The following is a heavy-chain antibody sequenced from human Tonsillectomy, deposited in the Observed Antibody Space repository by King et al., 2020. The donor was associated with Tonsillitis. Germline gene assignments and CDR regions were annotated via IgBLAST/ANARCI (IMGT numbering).Heavy chain of an antibody. CDR2: IYYSGST. D-gene: IGHD2-15*01. Sequence: LQLQESGPGLVKPSQTLSLTCTVSGGSISSGDYYWSWIRQPPGKGLEWIGYIYYSGSTYYNPSLKSRVTISVDTSKNQFSLKLSPVTATDTAVYYCARERCSGGSCYSGYYYGMDVWGQGTTVTVSS. CDR1: GGSISSGDYY. J-gene: IGHJ6*02. CDR3: ARERCSGGSCYSGYYYGMDV. V-gene: IGHV4-30-4*01.